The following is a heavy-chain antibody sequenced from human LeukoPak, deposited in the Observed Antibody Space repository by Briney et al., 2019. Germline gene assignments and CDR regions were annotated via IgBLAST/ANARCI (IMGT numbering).Heavy chain of an antibody. CDR1: GGTFSSYA. J-gene: IGHJ3*02. D-gene: IGHD3-22*01. CDR3: ARPYYYDSSGYFAFDI. Sequence: SVKLSCKASGGTFSSYAISWVRQAPGQGLEWMGRIIPILGIANYAQKFQGRVTITADKSTSTAYMELSSLRSEDTAVYYCARPYYYDSSGYFAFDIWGQGTMVTVSS. V-gene: IGHV1-69*04. CDR2: IIPILGIA.